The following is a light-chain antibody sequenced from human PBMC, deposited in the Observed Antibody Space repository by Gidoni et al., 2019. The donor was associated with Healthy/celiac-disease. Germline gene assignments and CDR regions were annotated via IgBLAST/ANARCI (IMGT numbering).Light chain of an antibody. CDR2: GVS. J-gene: IGLJ3*02. CDR1: SSDVGSYNL. CDR3: CSYAGSSTWV. V-gene: IGLV2-23*02. Sequence: QSALTQPASVSGSPGQSITISCTGTSSDVGSYNLVSWYQQHPSKAPKLMIYGVSKRPSGVSNRFSGSKSGNTASLTSSGLQAEDEADYYCCSYAGSSTWVFGGGTKLTVL.